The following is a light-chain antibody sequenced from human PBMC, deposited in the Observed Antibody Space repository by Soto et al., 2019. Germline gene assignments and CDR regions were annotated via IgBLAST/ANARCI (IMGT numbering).Light chain of an antibody. CDR3: AAWDDSLNGWV. CDR1: SCNIGSNT. Sequence: QSVLTQAPSASGTPGQRVTISCSGSSCNIGSNTVTWYQQVPGTAPKLLIYSNDQRPSGVPDRFSGSKSGTSASLAIAGLQSEDEADYYCAAWDDSLNGWVFGGGTKVTVL. J-gene: IGLJ3*02. CDR2: SND. V-gene: IGLV1-44*01.